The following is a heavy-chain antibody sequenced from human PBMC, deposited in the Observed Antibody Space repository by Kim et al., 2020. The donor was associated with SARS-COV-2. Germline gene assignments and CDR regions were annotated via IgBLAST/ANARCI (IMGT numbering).Heavy chain of an antibody. V-gene: IGHV3-64*04. CDR3: VRYGRNYGAVL. Sequence: GGSLRLSCTGSGFIFSDYAINWVRRAPGKGLEYVSATTRSGDGSFYAASVEDRFTVSRDNSKSTLYLQMNSLRLEDTSMYYCVRYGRNYGAVLWGQGTLVMVPS. CDR2: TTRSGDGS. D-gene: IGHD1-7*01. J-gene: IGHJ4*02. CDR1: GFIFSDYA.